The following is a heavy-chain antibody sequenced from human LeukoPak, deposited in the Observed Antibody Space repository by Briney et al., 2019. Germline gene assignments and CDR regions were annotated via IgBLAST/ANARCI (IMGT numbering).Heavy chain of an antibody. CDR3: AIVYERRAIFGVGPFDY. V-gene: IGHV1-69*13. Sequence: SVKVSCKASGGTFSSYAISWVRQAPGQGLEWMGGIIPIFGTANYAQKFQGRVTITADESTSTAYMELSSLRSEDTAVYYCAIVYERRAIFGVGPFDYWGQGTLVTVSS. CDR1: GGTFSSYA. CDR2: IIPIFGTA. J-gene: IGHJ4*02. D-gene: IGHD3-3*01.